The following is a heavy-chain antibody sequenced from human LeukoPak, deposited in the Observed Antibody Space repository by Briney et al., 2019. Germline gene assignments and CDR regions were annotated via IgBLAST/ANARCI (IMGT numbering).Heavy chain of an antibody. CDR3: ARGSTGWSRGDY. CDR2: IYRSGST. CDR1: GFIVSNNY. D-gene: IGHD2-2*01. Sequence: PGGSLRLSCAASGFIVSNNYMSWVRQAPGMGREWVSVIYRSGSTYYADSVKGRFTISRDNSNNTVYLQMNSLRVDDTAVYYCARGSTGWSRGDYWGRGTLVTVSS. V-gene: IGHV3-66*01. J-gene: IGHJ4*02.